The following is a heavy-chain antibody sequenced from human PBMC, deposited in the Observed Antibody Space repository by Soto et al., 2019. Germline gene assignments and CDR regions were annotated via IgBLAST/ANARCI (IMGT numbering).Heavy chain of an antibody. Sequence: QVQLQESGPGRVKPSQTLSLTCTVSGGSVSSGGFYWSWIRQHPGKCLEWIGYIDYSGSTYYNPSLKSRVTISVDTSKNQFSLKLSSVTAADTAVYYCARDLGYGSGFENWFDPWGQGTLVTVSS. CDR1: GGSVSSGGFY. CDR3: ARDLGYGSGFENWFDP. CDR2: IDYSGST. V-gene: IGHV4-31*03. D-gene: IGHD3-10*01. J-gene: IGHJ5*02.